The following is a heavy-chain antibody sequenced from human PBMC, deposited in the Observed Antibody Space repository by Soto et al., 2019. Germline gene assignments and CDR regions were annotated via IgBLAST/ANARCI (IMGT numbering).Heavy chain of an antibody. D-gene: IGHD4-17*01. CDR2: VYYTGDT. J-gene: IGHJ6*04. V-gene: IGHV4-59*08. CDR3: VRQGMDYLHGLVDV. Sequence: PSETLSLTCTVSSGPDRSHNWGWIRQPPGRGLEWIGYVYYTGDTAYNPSLRGRVTISADTSTNDISLTLNSVTAADTAVYYCVRQGMDYLHGLVDVWGEGNKVTVSS. CDR1: SGPDRSHN.